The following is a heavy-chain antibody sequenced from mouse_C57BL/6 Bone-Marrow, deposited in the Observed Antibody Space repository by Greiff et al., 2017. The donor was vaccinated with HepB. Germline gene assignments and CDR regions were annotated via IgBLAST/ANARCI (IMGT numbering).Heavy chain of an antibody. CDR3: ATPYCSIYHYAMDY. J-gene: IGHJ4*01. Sequence: QVQLQQPGAELVMPGASVKLSCKASGYTFTSYWMHWVKQRPGQGLEWIGEIDPSDSYTNYNQKFKGKSTLTVDKSSSTAYMQLSSLTSEDSAVYYCATPYCSIYHYAMDYGCQGTSLTVSS. CDR2: IDPSDSYT. V-gene: IGHV1-69*01. D-gene: IGHD2-5*01. CDR1: GYTFTSYW.